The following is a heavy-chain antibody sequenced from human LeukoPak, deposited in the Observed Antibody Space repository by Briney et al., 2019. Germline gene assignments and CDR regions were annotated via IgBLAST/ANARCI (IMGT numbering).Heavy chain of an antibody. CDR3: AKDWNHYDPANYFDY. D-gene: IGHD3-22*01. CDR1: GFTVRSNY. Sequence: GGSLRLSCAASGFTVRSNYMSWVRQAPGKGLEWVSVIYSDGSTYYADSVQSRLTISRDNSKNTLYLQMNSLRAGDTAVYYCAKDWNHYDPANYFDYWGQGTLVTVSS. J-gene: IGHJ4*02. CDR2: IYSDGST. V-gene: IGHV3-66*01.